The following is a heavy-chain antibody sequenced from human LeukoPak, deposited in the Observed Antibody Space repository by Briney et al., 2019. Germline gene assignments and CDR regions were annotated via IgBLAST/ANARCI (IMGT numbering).Heavy chain of an antibody. Sequence: GGSLRLSCAASGFTVSSNYMSWVRQAPGKGPEWVSVIYSGGSTYYADSVKGRFTISRDNSKNTLYLQMNSLRAEDTAVYYCARGPLIAAAGTWWGQGTLVTVSS. CDR3: ARGPLIAAAGTW. CDR2: IYSGGST. V-gene: IGHV3-53*01. J-gene: IGHJ4*02. CDR1: GFTVSSNY. D-gene: IGHD6-13*01.